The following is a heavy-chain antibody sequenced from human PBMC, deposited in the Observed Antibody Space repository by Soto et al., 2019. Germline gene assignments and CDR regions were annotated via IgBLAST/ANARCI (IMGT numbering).Heavy chain of an antibody. Sequence: PGGSLRLSCAPSGFTFSSYSMNWVRQAPGKGLVWVSSISSSSSYIYYADSVKGRFTISRDNAKNSLYLQMNSLRAEDTAVYYCARDINPEYQLLLAGDAFDIWGQGTMVTVSS. V-gene: IGHV3-21*01. D-gene: IGHD2-2*01. CDR1: GFTFSSYS. J-gene: IGHJ3*02. CDR2: ISSSSSYI. CDR3: ARDINPEYQLLLAGDAFDI.